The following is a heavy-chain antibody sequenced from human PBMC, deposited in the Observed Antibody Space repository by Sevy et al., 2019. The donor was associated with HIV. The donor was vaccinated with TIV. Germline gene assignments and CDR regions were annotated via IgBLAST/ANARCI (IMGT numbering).Heavy chain of an antibody. CDR1: GFTFSNYW. J-gene: IGHJ6*02. CDR2: IKVDGSEK. Sequence: GGSLRLSCAASGFTFSNYWMTWVRQAPGKGLEWVANIKVDGSEKYYADSVKGRFTISRDNAKNSLYLQMNSLRAEDTAVYHCARDCSSTTCLWGLDVWGQGTTVTVSS. D-gene: IGHD2-2*01. CDR3: ARDCSSTTCLWGLDV. V-gene: IGHV3-7*03.